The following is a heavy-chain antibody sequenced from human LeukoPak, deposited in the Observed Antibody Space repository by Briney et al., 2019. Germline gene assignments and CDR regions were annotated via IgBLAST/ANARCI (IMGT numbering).Heavy chain of an antibody. CDR2: IIPIFGTA. D-gene: IGHD3-9*01. CDR3: ARGRYCSTKDYYDILTGYTLCYFDY. V-gene: IGHV1-69*06. J-gene: IGHJ4*02. CDR1: GGTFSSYA. Sequence: GASVKVSCKASGGTFSSYAISWVRQAPGQGLEWMGGIIPIFGTANYAQKFQGRVTITADKSASTAYMELSSLRSDDTAVYYCARGRYCSTKDYYDILTGYTLCYFDYWGQGTLVTVSS.